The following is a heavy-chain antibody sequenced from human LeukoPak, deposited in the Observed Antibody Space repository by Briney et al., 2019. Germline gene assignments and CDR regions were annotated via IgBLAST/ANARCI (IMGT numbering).Heavy chain of an antibody. CDR1: GFTFSQHW. CDR2: IGNSGTTA. D-gene: IGHD5-12*01. CDR3: AGGYGGRKFDY. J-gene: IGHJ4*02. Sequence: PGGSLRLSCAASGFTFSQHWMSWVRQAPGKGLEWATFIGNSGTTAYYADSVKGRFTISRDNAKNTLYLQMNSLRGEDTAVYYCAGGYGGRKFDYWGQGTLVTVSS. V-gene: IGHV3-11*01.